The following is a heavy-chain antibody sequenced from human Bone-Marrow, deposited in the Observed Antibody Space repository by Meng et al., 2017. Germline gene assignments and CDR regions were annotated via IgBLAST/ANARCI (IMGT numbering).Heavy chain of an antibody. CDR2: IYPGDSDT. CDR1: EYSFTSYF. J-gene: IGHJ1*01. CDR3: ARVGTTFSSAFPH. Sequence: GESLKISCQGFEYSFTSYFIAWVRQMPGKGLEWMGSIYPGDSDTRYSPFFQGQVTISVDKSINTAYPQWGSLEASDSGMYFCARVGTTFSSAFPHWGQGTLVTVSS. V-gene: IGHV5-51*01. D-gene: IGHD6-19*01.